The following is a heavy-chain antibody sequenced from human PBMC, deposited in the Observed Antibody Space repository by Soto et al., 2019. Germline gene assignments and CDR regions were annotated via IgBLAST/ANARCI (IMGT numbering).Heavy chain of an antibody. J-gene: IGHJ4*02. CDR2: IYYSGST. Sequence: QVLLQESGPGLVKPSETLSLTCTVSGVSISNGGNYWNWIRQHPGKGLEWIGYIYYSGSTYYNPSLTSXLXIXXDTSKNQFSLKLSSVTAADTAVYYCARGSGMSQDYWGQGTLVTVSS. V-gene: IGHV4-31*03. CDR3: ARGSGMSQDY. CDR1: GVSISNGGNY.